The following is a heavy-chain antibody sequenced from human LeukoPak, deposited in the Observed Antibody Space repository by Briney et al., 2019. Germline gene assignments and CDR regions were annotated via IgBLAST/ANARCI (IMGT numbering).Heavy chain of an antibody. Sequence: PGGSLRLSCAASGFTFSIYAMHWVRQAPGKGLEWVAVISYDGSNKYYADSVKGRFTISRDNSKNTLYLQMNSLRAEDTAVYYCARDGGYYDSSGYFDYWGQGTLVTVSS. V-gene: IGHV3-30-3*01. CDR3: ARDGGYYDSSGYFDY. J-gene: IGHJ4*02. CDR1: GFTFSIYA. CDR2: ISYDGSNK. D-gene: IGHD3-22*01.